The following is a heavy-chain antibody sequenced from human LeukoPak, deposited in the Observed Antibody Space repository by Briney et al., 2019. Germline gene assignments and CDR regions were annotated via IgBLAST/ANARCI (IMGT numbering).Heavy chain of an antibody. Sequence: PSGTLSLTCAVSGGSISSSNWWSWVRQPPGKGLEWTGEIYHSGSTNYNPPLKSRVTISVDKSKNQFSLKLSSVTAADTAVYYCARDLRAYDFWSGRGYYYMDVWGKGTTVTVSS. CDR3: ARDLRAYDFWSGRGYYYMDV. J-gene: IGHJ6*03. V-gene: IGHV4-4*02. D-gene: IGHD3-3*01. CDR1: GGSISSSNW. CDR2: IYHSGST.